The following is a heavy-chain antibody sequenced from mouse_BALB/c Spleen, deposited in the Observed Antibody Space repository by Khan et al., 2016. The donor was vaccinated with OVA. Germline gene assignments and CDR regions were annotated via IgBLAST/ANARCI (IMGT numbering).Heavy chain of an antibody. D-gene: IGHD2-2*01. CDR2: IDPFSGGT. V-gene: IGHV1S135*01. CDR1: GYSFTTYY. Sequence: VQLKQSGPELMKPGASVKISCKASGYSFTTYYIHWMMQSLGKSLEWIGYIDPFSGGTTYNQKFKGKATLTVDRSSSTAYIHLSNLTSEDSAVYYCTRHGYVAWFTYWGQGTLVTVSS. CDR3: TRHGYVAWFTY. J-gene: IGHJ3*01.